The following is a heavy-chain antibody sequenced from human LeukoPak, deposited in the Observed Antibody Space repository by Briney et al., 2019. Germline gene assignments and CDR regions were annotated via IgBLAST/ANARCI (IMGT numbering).Heavy chain of an antibody. J-gene: IGHJ3*02. CDR2: INPNSGCT. CDR3: ARGIAAAGTVDGAFDI. V-gene: IGHV1-2*06. D-gene: IGHD6-13*01. Sequence: ASVTVSFTAAVSIVTGYYIHWVRQAPGQGLERTGRINPNSGCTNNAHKFQGRVTMTRDTSITTDYMELSRLRSDDAAVYYCARGIAAAGTVDGAFDIWGQGTMVTVSS. CDR1: VSIVTGYY.